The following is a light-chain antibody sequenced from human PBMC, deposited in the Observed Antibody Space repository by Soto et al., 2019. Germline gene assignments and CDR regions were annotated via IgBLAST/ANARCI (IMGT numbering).Light chain of an antibody. CDR2: RNN. CDR1: SSNIGSNY. CDR3: AAWDDSLSGHVV. Sequence: QSVLTQPPSASGTPGQRVTISCFGSSSNIGSNYVYWYQQLPGTAPKLLIYRNNQRPSRVPDRFSGSKSGTSVSMAISGLRSEYEADYYCAAWDDSLSGHVVFGGGTKLTVL. V-gene: IGLV1-47*01. J-gene: IGLJ2*01.